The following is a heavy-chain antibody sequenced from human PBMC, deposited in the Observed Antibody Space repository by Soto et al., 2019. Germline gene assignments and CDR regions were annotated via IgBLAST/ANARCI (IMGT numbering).Heavy chain of an antibody. CDR3: AHRYCSGGSCYYTLDY. D-gene: IGHD2-15*01. J-gene: IGHJ4*02. V-gene: IGHV2-5*01. Sequence: AWIRQPPGGALQWLALIYWNDGKLYSPSLKSRLTISKDTSKNQVVLTMTNMDPVDTATYYCAHRYCSGGSCYYTLDYWGQGTLVTVSS. CDR2: IYWNDGK.